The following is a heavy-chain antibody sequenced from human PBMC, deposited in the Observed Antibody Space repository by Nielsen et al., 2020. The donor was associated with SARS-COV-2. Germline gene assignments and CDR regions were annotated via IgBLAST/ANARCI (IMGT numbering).Heavy chain of an antibody. CDR2: IIPIFGTA. V-gene: IGHV1-69*13. CDR3: ARGKSYYYDSLFDY. CDR1: GYTFTSYG. D-gene: IGHD3-22*01. J-gene: IGHJ4*02. Sequence: SVKVSCKASGYTFTSYGISWVRQAPGQGLEWMGGIIPIFGTANYAQKFQGRVTITADESTSTAYMELSSLRSEDTAVYYCARGKSYYYDSLFDYWGQGTLVTVSS.